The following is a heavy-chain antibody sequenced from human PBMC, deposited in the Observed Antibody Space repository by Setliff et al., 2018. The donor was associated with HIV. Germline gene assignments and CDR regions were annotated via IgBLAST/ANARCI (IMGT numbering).Heavy chain of an antibody. CDR1: GYAFNGYN. V-gene: IGHV1-2*02. CDR2: VNPKNGDT. Sequence: ASVKVSCKASGYAFNGYNVHWVRQAPGQGLEWMGWVNPKNGDTSYAQKLQGRVTMASDTSINTSYMELSSLRSDDTAIYYCARAAGLWFGKPFDYWGRGSLVTVSS. J-gene: IGHJ4*02. D-gene: IGHD3-10*01. CDR3: ARAAGLWFGKPFDY.